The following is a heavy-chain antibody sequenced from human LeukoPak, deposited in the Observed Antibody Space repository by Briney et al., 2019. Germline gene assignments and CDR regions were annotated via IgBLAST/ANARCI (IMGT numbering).Heavy chain of an antibody. CDR2: ISSSSSYT. CDR3: ARDLYGDTSPGPGGY. V-gene: IGHV3-11*05. J-gene: IGHJ4*02. D-gene: IGHD4-17*01. Sequence: GGSLRLSCAASGFTFSGYYMSWIRQAPGKGLEWVSYISSSSSYTNYADSVKGRFTISRDNAKNSLYLQMNSLRAEDTAVYYCARDLYGDTSPGPGGYWGQGTLVTVSS. CDR1: GFTFSGYY.